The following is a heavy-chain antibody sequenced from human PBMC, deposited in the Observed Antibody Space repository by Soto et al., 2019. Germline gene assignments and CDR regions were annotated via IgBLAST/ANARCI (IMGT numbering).Heavy chain of an antibody. D-gene: IGHD3-22*01. J-gene: IGHJ4*02. CDR1: GFTFSSYA. CDR3: EKRPQHLLPRPFDS. CDR2: ISGSGGST. V-gene: IGHV3-23*01. Sequence: GSLRLSCAVSGFTFSSYAMSWVRQAPGKGLEWVSAISGSGGSTYYADSVKGRFTISRDNSKNPLYLQMNSLRAEDTAVYYCEKRPQHLLPRPFDSWGQGTLVTGSS.